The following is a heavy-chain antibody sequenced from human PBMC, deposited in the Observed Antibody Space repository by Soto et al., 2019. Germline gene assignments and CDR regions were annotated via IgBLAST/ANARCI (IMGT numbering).Heavy chain of an antibody. CDR1: GFTFSSYA. Sequence: EVPLLESGGGSVQPGKSLRLSCAASGFTFSSYAMSWVRQAPGKGLEWVSVISGSGGSTYYADSVKGRFTISRDNSTNTLYLQMNNLRAEDTAVYYCAKGLPERRSAYYRYNWFDPWGQGTLVTVSS. V-gene: IGHV3-23*01. CDR2: ISGSGGST. CDR3: AKGLPERRSAYYRYNWFDP. D-gene: IGHD3-3*01. J-gene: IGHJ5*02.